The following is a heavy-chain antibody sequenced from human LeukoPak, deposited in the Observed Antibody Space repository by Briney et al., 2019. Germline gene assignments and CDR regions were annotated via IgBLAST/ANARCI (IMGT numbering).Heavy chain of an antibody. Sequence: GGSLRLSCVASGFTFNTYAIHWVRQAPGKGLEWVSAIRGSGGSTYYADSVKGRFTISRDNSKNTVYLHMHSLRAEDTAVYYCAKTEYFDYYYYMDVWGKGTTVTISS. CDR3: AKTEYFDYYYYMDV. J-gene: IGHJ6*03. D-gene: IGHD2/OR15-2a*01. V-gene: IGHV3-23*01. CDR2: IRGSGGST. CDR1: GFTFNTYA.